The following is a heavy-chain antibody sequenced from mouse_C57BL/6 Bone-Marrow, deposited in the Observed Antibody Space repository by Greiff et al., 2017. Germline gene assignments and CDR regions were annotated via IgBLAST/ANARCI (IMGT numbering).Heavy chain of an antibody. CDR2: IDPSDSYT. V-gene: IGHV1-69*01. CDR1: GYTFTSYW. J-gene: IGHJ3*01. CDR3: ARYGFAY. Sequence: QVQLQQPGAELVMPGASVKLSCKASGYTFTSYWMHWVKQRPGQGLEWIGEIDPSDSYTNYNQKFKGKSTLTVDKSSSPAYMQLSSLTSEDSAVYYCARYGFAYWGQGTLVTVSA.